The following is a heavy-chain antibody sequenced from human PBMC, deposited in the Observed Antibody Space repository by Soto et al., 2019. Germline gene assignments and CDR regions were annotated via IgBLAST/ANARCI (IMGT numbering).Heavy chain of an antibody. CDR1: GFSLSTSGMC. CDR2: IDWDDDK. J-gene: IGHJ6*02. V-gene: IGHV2-70*01. Sequence: SGPTLVNPTQTLTLTCTFSGFSLSTSGMCVSWIRQPPGKALEWLALIDWDDDKYYSTSLKTRLTISKGTSKNQVVLTMTNMDPVDTATYYCARLYSSGPYYYGMDVWGQGTTVTVSS. D-gene: IGHD6-19*01. CDR3: ARLYSSGPYYYGMDV.